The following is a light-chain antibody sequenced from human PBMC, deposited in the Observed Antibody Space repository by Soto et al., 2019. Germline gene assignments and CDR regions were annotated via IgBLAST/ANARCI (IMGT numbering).Light chain of an antibody. CDR1: SSNIGNNY. V-gene: IGLV1-51*01. J-gene: IGLJ2*01. CDR2: ANN. Sequence: QSVLTQPPSVSAAPGQKVTISCSGSSSNIGNNYVSWYQQLPGTAPELLIYANNKRASGIPDRFSGSKSGTSATLGITGLQTGDEADYYCATWDSSLSDVLFGGGTKLTVL. CDR3: ATWDSSLSDVL.